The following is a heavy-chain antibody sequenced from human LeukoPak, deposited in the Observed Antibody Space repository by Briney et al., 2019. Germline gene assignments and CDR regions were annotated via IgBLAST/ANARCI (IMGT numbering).Heavy chain of an antibody. CDR1: GFTFSSYA. CDR3: AKDLYSGSYIEYFQH. V-gene: IGHV3-23*01. CDR2: IRGSGGST. Sequence: PGGSLRLSCAASGFTFSSYAMSWVRQAPGKGLEWVSAIRGSGGSTYYADSVKGRFTISRDNSKNTLYLQMNSLRAEDTAVYYCAKDLYSGSYIEYFQHWGQGTLVTVSS. J-gene: IGHJ1*01. D-gene: IGHD1-26*01.